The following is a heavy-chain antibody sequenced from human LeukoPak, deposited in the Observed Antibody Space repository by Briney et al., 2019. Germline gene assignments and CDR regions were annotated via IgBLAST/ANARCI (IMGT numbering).Heavy chain of an antibody. V-gene: IGHV3-21*04. CDR3: AKMAVAGTGY. CDR1: GFTFSSYS. Sequence: GGSLRLSCAASGFTFSSYSMNWVRQAPGKGLEWVSSISSSSSYVYYADSVKGRFTTSRDNSKNTLYLQMNSLRAEDTAVYYCAKMAVAGTGYWGQGTLVTVSS. D-gene: IGHD6-19*01. J-gene: IGHJ4*02. CDR2: ISSSSSYV.